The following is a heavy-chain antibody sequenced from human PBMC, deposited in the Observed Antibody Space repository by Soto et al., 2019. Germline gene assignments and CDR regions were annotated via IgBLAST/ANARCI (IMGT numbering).Heavy chain of an antibody. V-gene: IGHV3-23*01. CDR2: ISGSGGST. CDR1: GFTFSSYA. CDR3: AKDISGWSGYHYFDY. J-gene: IGHJ4*02. D-gene: IGHD3-3*01. Sequence: EVQLLESGGGLVQPGGSLRLSCAASGFTFSSYAMSWVRQAPGKGLEWVSAISGSGGSTYYADSVKGRFTISRDNSKNTLYLQMNSLRAEDTAVYYCAKDISGWSGYHYFDYWVQGTLVTVSS.